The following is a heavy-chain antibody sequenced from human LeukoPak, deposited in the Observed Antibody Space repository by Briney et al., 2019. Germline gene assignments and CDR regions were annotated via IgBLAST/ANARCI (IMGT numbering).Heavy chain of an antibody. Sequence: GGSLRLSCAASGFTFSSYAMHWVRQAPGKGLEWVAVISYDGSNKYYADSVKGRFTISRDNSKNTLYLQMNSLRAEDTAVYYCARDLWSAAGTIYFQHWGQGTLVTVSS. CDR1: GFTFSSYA. CDR2: ISYDGSNK. J-gene: IGHJ1*01. CDR3: ARDLWSAAGTIYFQH. V-gene: IGHV3-30*14. D-gene: IGHD6-13*01.